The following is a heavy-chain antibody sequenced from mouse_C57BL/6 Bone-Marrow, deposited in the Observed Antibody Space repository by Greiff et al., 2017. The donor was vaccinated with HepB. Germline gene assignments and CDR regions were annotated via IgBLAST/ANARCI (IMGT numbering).Heavy chain of an antibody. CDR3: ARSGTVVPYWYFDV. V-gene: IGHV1-81*01. CDR2: IYPRSGNT. CDR1: GYTFTSYG. D-gene: IGHD1-1*01. Sequence: VQGVESGAELARPGASVKLSCKASGYTFTSYGISWVKQRTGQGLEWIGEIYPRSGNTYYNEKFKGKATLTADKSSSTAYMELRSLTSEDSAVYFCARSGTVVPYWYFDVWGTGTTVTVSS. J-gene: IGHJ1*03.